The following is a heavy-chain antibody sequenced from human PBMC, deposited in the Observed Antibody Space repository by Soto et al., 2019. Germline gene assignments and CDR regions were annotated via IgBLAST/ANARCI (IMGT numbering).Heavy chain of an antibody. Sequence: SETLSITCAVSGDSISSGYYWAWIRQPPGKGQEWIGRIDTSGNTYYSPSLKSRVTMSVDTSKKQFSLKLTSVTAADTAVYYCARYSNNWFQTEGMDVWGQGTTVTVSS. J-gene: IGHJ6*02. CDR2: IDTSGNT. D-gene: IGHD6-13*01. CDR3: ARYSNNWFQTEGMDV. CDR1: GDSISSGYY. V-gene: IGHV4-38-2*01.